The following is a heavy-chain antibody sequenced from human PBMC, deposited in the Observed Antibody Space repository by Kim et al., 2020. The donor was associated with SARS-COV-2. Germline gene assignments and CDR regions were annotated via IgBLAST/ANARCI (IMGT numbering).Heavy chain of an antibody. V-gene: IGHV1-2*06. J-gene: IGHJ4*02. Sequence: ASVKVSCKASGYTFTGYYMHWVRQAPGQGLEWMGRTNPNSGGTNYAQKFQGRVTMTRDTSISTAYMELSRLRSDDTAVYYCARERPPYYDSSGHDFDYWGQGTLVTVSS. CDR1: GYTFTGYY. D-gene: IGHD3-22*01. CDR2: TNPNSGGT. CDR3: ARERPPYYDSSGHDFDY.